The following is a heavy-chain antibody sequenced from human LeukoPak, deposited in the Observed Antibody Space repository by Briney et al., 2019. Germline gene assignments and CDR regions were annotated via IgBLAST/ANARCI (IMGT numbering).Heavy chain of an antibody. D-gene: IGHD3-3*01. J-gene: IGHJ4*02. V-gene: IGHV3-7*01. CDR2: IKHDGSEK. Sequence: GGSLRLSCAASGFTFSSYWLSWARQAPGKGLEWVANIKHDGSEKYYMDSVKGRFTISRDNAKNSLYLQMNSLRVEDAAVYYCARDSSIFGVFWGQGTLVTVSS. CDR1: GFTFSSYW. CDR3: ARDSSIFGVF.